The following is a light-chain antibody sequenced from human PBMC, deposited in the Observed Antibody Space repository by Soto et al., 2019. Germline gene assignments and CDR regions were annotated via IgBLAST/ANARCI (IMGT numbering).Light chain of an antibody. Sequence: GVMTQSPLSLPVTLGQPASISCSSSQSLVFRDGNTSLNWFQQRPGQSPRRLIYKVSNRDSGVPGSFSGSGSDTNFTLEISRVEAEDVGVYYCMHGRHWAFGQGTKVDIK. J-gene: IGKJ1*01. CDR3: MHGRHWA. V-gene: IGKV2-30*01. CDR1: QSLVFRDGNTS. CDR2: KVS.